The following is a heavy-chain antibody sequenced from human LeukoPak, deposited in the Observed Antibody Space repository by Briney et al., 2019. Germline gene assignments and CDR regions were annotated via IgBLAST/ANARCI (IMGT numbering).Heavy chain of an antibody. CDR3: ARGSARMVANPLFDY. V-gene: IGHV4-61*02. D-gene: IGHD5-12*01. J-gene: IGHJ4*02. CDR2: ISTSGST. CDR1: GGSISSGTNY. Sequence: PSETLSLTCTVSGGSISSGTNYWRWIRQPAGKGLEWIGRISTSGSTNYNPSLKSRVTMSVDTSKNQFSLNLSSVTAADTAVYYCARGSARMVANPLFDYWGRGTLVTVSS.